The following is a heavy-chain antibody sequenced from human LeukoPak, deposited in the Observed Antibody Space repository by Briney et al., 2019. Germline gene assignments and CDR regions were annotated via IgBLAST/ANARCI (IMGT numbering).Heavy chain of an antibody. CDR1: GFTFSSYW. Sequence: GESLRLSCAASGFTFSSYWMSWVRQAPGKGLEWVANIKQDGSEKYYVDSVKGRFTISRDNAKNSLYLQMNSLRAEDTAVYYCARGVSGWALVWWGQGTLVTVSS. J-gene: IGHJ4*02. V-gene: IGHV3-7*01. CDR2: IKQDGSEK. D-gene: IGHD6-19*01. CDR3: ARGVSGWALVW.